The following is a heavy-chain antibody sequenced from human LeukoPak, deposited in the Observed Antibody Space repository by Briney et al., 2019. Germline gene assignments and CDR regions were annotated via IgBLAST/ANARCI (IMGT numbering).Heavy chain of an antibody. D-gene: IGHD2-21*01. Sequence: GGSLRLSCAASGFTFSSYAMHWVRQAPGKGLEHVSSITSDGGTTYYASSVRGRFTISRDNSKNMLYLQMNSLRAEDTAVYSCSRGCDGGAYYYYYMDVWGKGTTVTVSS. CDR3: SRGCDGGAYYYYYMDV. CDR1: GFTFSSYA. V-gene: IGHV3-64*01. CDR2: ITSDGGTT. J-gene: IGHJ6*03.